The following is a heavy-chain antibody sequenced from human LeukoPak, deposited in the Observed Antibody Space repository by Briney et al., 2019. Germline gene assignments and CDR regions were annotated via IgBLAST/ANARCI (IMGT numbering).Heavy chain of an antibody. J-gene: IGHJ4*02. CDR1: GYTFTSYY. Sequence: GASVKVSCKXSGYTFTSYYMHWVRQAPGQGLEWMGIINPSGGSTSYSQKFQGRVTMTRDTSTSTVYMELSSLRSEDTAVYYCAREAGSGSYHPPLGYWGQGTLVTVSS. CDR2: INPSGGST. V-gene: IGHV1-46*01. CDR3: AREAGSGSYHPPLGY. D-gene: IGHD1-26*01.